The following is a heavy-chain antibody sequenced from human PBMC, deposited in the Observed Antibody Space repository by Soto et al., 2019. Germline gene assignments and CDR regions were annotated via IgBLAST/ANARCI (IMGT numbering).Heavy chain of an antibody. CDR3: AKDSPYYDSSGYEYHSHFDY. D-gene: IGHD3-22*01. V-gene: IGHV3-30*18. J-gene: IGHJ4*02. Sequence: GGSLRLSCAASGFTFSSYGMHWVRQAPGKGLEWVAVISYDGSNKYYADSVKGRFTISRDNSKNTLYLQMNSLRAEDTAVYYCAKDSPYYDSSGYEYHSHFDYWAREPWSPSPQ. CDR2: ISYDGSNK. CDR1: GFTFSSYG.